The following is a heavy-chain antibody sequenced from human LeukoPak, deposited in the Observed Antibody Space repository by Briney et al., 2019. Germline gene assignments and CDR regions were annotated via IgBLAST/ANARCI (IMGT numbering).Heavy chain of an antibody. CDR1: GFTFTNYA. CDR3: ARDPSLRTTLDY. Sequence: GGSLRLSCAASGFTFTNYAMHWVRQAPGKGLEWVALVSYDGNNQYYADSVKGRFTISRDNSKNMLYLQMNSLSTEDTAVYYCARDPSLRTTLDYWGQGTLVTVSS. J-gene: IGHJ4*02. V-gene: IGHV3-30-3*01. CDR2: VSYDGNNQ. D-gene: IGHD1-1*01.